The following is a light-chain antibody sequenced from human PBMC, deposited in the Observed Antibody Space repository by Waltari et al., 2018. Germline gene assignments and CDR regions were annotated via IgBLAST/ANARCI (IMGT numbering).Light chain of an antibody. CDR1: QDISNY. V-gene: IGKV1-33*01. Sequence: DIQMTHSPSSRSASVGDRATITCQASQDISNYLNWYQQNPGKAPKLLIYDASNLETGVPSRFSGSGSGTDFTFTISSLQPEDIATYYCQQYDTFGQGTKLEIK. CDR3: QQYDT. CDR2: DAS. J-gene: IGKJ2*01.